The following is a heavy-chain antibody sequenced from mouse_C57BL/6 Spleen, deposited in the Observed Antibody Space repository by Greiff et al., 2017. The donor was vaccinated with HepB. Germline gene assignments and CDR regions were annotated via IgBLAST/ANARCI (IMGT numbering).Heavy chain of an antibody. D-gene: IGHD1-1*01. CDR1: GYAFSSSW. CDR2: IYPGDGDT. V-gene: IGHV1-82*01. CDR3: ANYGSSYGY. Sequence: QVQLQQSGPELVKPGASVKISCKASGYAFSSSWMNWVKQRPGKGLEWIGRIYPGDGDTNYNGKFKGKATLTAAKSSSTAYMQLSSLTSEDSAVYFCANYGSSYGYWGQGTTLTVSS. J-gene: IGHJ2*01.